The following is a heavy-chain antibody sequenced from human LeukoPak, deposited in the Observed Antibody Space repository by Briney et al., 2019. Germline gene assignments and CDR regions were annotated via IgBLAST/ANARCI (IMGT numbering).Heavy chain of an antibody. D-gene: IGHD6-19*01. CDR1: GFTFSTYG. V-gene: IGHV3-23*01. CDR3: AKAVAGTLYYFDY. Sequence: PGRSLRLSCVASGFTFSTYGMHWVRQAPGKGLEWVSAISGSGGSTYYADSVKGRFTISRDNSKNTLYLQMNSLRAEDTAVYYCAKAVAGTLYYFDYWGQGTLVTVSS. J-gene: IGHJ4*02. CDR2: ISGSGGST.